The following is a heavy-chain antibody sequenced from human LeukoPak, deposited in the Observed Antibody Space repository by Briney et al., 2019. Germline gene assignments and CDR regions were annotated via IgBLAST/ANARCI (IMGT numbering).Heavy chain of an antibody. J-gene: IGHJ4*02. CDR2: IYAGASDT. Sequence: GEFLKISCKGSGYSFTSYLIGWVRQMPGKGLEWMGFIYAGASDTRYTPSFQAQVTISVDKPLSTAFLLWSSLKASDTAMYYCARHGLYDSSGYYWFYWGQGTLVTVSS. CDR3: ARHGLYDSSGYYWFY. CDR1: GYSFTSYL. V-gene: IGHV5-51*01. D-gene: IGHD3-22*01.